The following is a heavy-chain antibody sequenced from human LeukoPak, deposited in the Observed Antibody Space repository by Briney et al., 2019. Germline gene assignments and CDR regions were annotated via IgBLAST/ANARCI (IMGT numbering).Heavy chain of an antibody. CDR2: ISWNSGSI. V-gene: IGHV3-9*01. J-gene: IGHJ1*01. CDR1: GFTFDDYA. D-gene: IGHD3-10*01. Sequence: GRSLRLSCAASGFTFDDYAMHWVRQAPGKGLEWVSGISWNSGSIGYADSVKGRFTISRDNAKSSLYLQMNSLRAEDTALYYCAKDIGWWFGDKGEYFQHWGQGTLVTVSS. CDR3: AKDIGWWFGDKGEYFQH.